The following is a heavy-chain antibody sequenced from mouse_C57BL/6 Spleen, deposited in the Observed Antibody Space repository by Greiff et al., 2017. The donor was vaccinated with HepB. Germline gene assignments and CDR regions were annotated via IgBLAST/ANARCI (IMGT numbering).Heavy chain of an antibody. V-gene: IGHV1-63*01. J-gene: IGHJ2*01. CDR1: GYTFTNYW. CDR2: IYPGGGYT. Sequence: QVQLQQSGAELVRPGTSVKMSCKASGYTFTNYWIGWAKQRPGHGLEWIGDIYPGGGYTNYNEKFKGKATLTADKSSSTAYMQFSSLTSEDSAIYYCARWTETNFDYWGQGTTLTVSS. CDR3: ARWTETNFDY.